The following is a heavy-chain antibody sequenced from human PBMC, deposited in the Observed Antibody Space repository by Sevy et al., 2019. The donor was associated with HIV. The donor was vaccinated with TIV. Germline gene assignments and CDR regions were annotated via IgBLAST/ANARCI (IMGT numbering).Heavy chain of an antibody. CDR3: ATTKDYYDSSGSPFDS. D-gene: IGHD3-22*01. CDR2: FDPEDGET. Sequence: ASLKVSCKVSGYTLSQISMHWVRQAPGKGLEWMGSFDPEDGETIYAQKFQASVTMTEDTSTDTAYMELSSLRSDDTAVYYCATTKDYYDSSGSPFDSWGQRTLVTVSS. V-gene: IGHV1-24*01. J-gene: IGHJ4*02. CDR1: GYTLSQIS.